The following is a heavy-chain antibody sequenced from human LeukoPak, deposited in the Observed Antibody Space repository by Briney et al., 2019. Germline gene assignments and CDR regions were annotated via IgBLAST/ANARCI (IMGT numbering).Heavy chain of an antibody. CDR1: GIAFGDFA. CDR3: ARERDYYDSSGYYKGSAFDI. D-gene: IGHD3-22*01. J-gene: IGHJ3*02. V-gene: IGHV3-11*04. Sequence: GGSLRLSCAASGIAFGDFAMHWIRQAPGKGLEWVSYISSSGSTIYYADSVKGRFTISRDNAKNSLYLQMNSLRAEDTAVYYCARERDYYDSSGYYKGSAFDIWGQGTMVTVSS. CDR2: ISSSGSTI.